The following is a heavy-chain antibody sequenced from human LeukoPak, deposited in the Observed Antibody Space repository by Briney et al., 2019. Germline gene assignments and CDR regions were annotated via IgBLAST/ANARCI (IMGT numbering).Heavy chain of an antibody. Sequence: AGGSLRLSCAASGFTFDDYAMHWVRQAPGKGLEWVSGISWNSGSIGYADSVKGRFTISRDNAKNSLDLQMNSLRAEDMALYYCAKAPSRYYYYYMDVWGKGTTVTVSS. CDR2: ISWNSGSI. CDR1: GFTFDDYA. J-gene: IGHJ6*03. CDR3: AKAPSRYYYYYMDV. V-gene: IGHV3-9*03.